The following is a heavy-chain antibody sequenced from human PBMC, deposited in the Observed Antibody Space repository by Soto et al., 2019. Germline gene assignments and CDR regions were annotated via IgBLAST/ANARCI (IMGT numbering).Heavy chain of an antibody. V-gene: IGHV4-39*01. D-gene: IGHD6-19*01. CDR2: IYYSGST. Sequence: SETLSLTCTVSGGTISSSSYYWGWIRQPPGKGLEWIGSIYYSGSTYYNPSLKSRVTISVDTSKNQFALKLSPVTAADTAVYYCAKAGTREYNWFDPWGQGTLVTVSS. CDR1: GGTISSSSYY. CDR3: AKAGTREYNWFDP. J-gene: IGHJ5*02.